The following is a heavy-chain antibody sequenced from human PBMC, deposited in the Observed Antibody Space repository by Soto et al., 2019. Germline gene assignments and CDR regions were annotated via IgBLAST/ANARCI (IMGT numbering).Heavy chain of an antibody. Sequence: ASVKVSCKASGYSFSNYFIHWVRQAPGHGLEWVGILSLSGGNANYAQKLQGRVAMSRDISTNTVFMELSSLRSEDAAVYYCARDMHAGFTHYFDPWGQGTLVTVSS. CDR2: LSLSGGNA. CDR3: ARDMHAGFTHYFDP. D-gene: IGHD1-26*01. CDR1: GYSFSNYF. V-gene: IGHV1-46*01. J-gene: IGHJ5*02.